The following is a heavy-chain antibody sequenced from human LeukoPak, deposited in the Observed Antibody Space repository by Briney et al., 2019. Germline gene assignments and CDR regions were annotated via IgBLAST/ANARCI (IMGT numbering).Heavy chain of an antibody. V-gene: IGHV4-30-4*08. CDR1: GGSISSGDYY. Sequence: SQTLSLTCTVSGGSISSGDYYWSWIRQPPGKGLEWNGYIYYSGSTYYNPSLKSRVTISVDTSKNQFSLKLSSVTDADTAVYYCARDRLFGRTDAFDIWGQGTMVTVSS. CDR2: IYYSGST. CDR3: ARDRLFGRTDAFDI. J-gene: IGHJ3*02. D-gene: IGHD3-3*01.